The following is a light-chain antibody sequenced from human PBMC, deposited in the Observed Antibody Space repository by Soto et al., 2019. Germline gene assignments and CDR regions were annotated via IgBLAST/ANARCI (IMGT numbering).Light chain of an antibody. J-gene: IGKJ4*01. CDR2: DAS. Sequence: IRLTRCPSSRSASVGDRVTITGRASQGISSYLGWYQQKPGKAPNLLIYDASTLHSWVPSRFSGGGSGTDFTLTISSLEPEDFATHYCQQVNVYPPTFGGGTKVDIK. CDR1: QGISSY. V-gene: IGKV1-9*01. CDR3: QQVNVYPPT.